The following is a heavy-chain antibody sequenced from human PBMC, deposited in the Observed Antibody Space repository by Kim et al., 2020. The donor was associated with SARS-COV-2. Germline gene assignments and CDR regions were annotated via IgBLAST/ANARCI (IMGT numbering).Heavy chain of an antibody. J-gene: IGHJ4*02. D-gene: IGHD2-15*01. CDR2: ISDDGSNK. V-gene: IGHV3-30*04. CDR3: ARSGSGHTPGGGDY. Sequence: GGSLRLSCAASGFTFSSYAMHWVRQAPGKGLEWVAVISDDGSNKYYADSVKGRFTISRDNSKNTLYLQMNSLRAEDTAVYYCARSGSGHTPGGGDYWGQGTLVTVSS. CDR1: GFTFSSYA.